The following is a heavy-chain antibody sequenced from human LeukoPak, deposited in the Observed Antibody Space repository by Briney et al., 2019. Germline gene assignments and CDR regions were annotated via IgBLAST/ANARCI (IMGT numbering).Heavy chain of an antibody. Sequence: WIRQPPGKGLEWVGRIKSKTDGGTTDYAAPVKGRLTISRDDSKNTLYLQMNSLKTEDTAVYYCTTGSVDWGQGTLVTVSS. V-gene: IGHV3-15*01. D-gene: IGHD2-15*01. CDR2: IKSKTDGGTT. CDR3: TTGSVD. J-gene: IGHJ4*02.